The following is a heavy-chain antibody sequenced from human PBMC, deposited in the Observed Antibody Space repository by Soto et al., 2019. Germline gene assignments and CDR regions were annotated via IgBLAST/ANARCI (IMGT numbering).Heavy chain of an antibody. V-gene: IGHV3-48*03. CDR2: ISSDGATI. CDR1: GLTFSKFE. J-gene: IGHJ4*02. D-gene: IGHD2-21*01. CDR3: VRVGIVARPY. Sequence: GGSLRLSCEVSGLTFSKFEMTWVRQAPGQGLEWVSSISSDGATIYYADSVKGRFTISRDNDKNLLYLQMNSLKGEDTATYYCVRVGIVARPYWGQGTPVTVSS.